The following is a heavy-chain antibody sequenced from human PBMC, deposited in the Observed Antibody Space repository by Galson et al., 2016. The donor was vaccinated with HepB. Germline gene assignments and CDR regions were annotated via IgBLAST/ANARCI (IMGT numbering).Heavy chain of an antibody. D-gene: IGHD3-3*02. CDR1: GGSINSNTYY. CDR3: VRHSARQNIFKKRPELAAIDF. Sequence: SETLSLTCSVSGGSINSNTYYWGWMRQPPGKGLEWIGSVSYGGRTYYMSSLKSRVTISVGASKSQFSLKLSSVTAADTAMYYCVRHSARQNIFKKRPELAAIDFWGRGILVTVSS. V-gene: IGHV4-39*01. CDR2: VSYGGRT. J-gene: IGHJ4*02.